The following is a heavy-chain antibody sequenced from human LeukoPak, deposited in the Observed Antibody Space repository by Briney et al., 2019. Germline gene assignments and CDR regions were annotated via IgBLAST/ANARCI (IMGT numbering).Heavy chain of an antibody. CDR3: AKDRELVGATPSNFDY. CDR2: ISSNGGST. J-gene: IGHJ4*02. CDR1: GFTFSSYA. Sequence: GGSLRLSCSASGFTFSSYAMHWVRQAPGKGLEYVSAISSNGGSTYYADSVKGRFTISRDNSKNTLYLQMSSLRAEDTAIYYCAKDRELVGATPSNFDYWGQGTLVTVSS. D-gene: IGHD1-26*01. V-gene: IGHV3-64D*06.